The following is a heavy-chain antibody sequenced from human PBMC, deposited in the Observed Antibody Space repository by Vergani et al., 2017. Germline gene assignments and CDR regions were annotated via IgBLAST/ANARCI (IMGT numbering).Heavy chain of an antibody. V-gene: IGHV1-69*12. Sequence: QVQLVQSGAEVKKPGSSVKVSCKASGGTFSSYAISWVRQAPGQGLEWMGGIIPICGTANYAQKFQGRVTITADESTSTAYMERSSLRSEDTAVYYCASVDFDWSIPPPWGQGTLVTVSS. CDR1: GGTFSSYA. D-gene: IGHD3-9*01. CDR3: ASVDFDWSIPPP. J-gene: IGHJ5*02. CDR2: IIPICGTA.